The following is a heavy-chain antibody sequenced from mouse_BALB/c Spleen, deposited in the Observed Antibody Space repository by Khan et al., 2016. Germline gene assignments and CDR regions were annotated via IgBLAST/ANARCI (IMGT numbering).Heavy chain of an antibody. V-gene: IGHV9-3-1*01. CDR3: AAYYRDAMDY. Sequence: QIQLVQSGPELKKPGETVKISCKASGYTFTNYGMNWVKQAPGKGLKWMGWINTYTGETTYADDFKGRFAFSLETSARTAYLQLNNLKNEYTATYFGAAYYRDAMDYWGQGTSVTVSS. D-gene: IGHD2-14*01. CDR2: INTYTGET. CDR1: GYTFTNYG. J-gene: IGHJ4*01.